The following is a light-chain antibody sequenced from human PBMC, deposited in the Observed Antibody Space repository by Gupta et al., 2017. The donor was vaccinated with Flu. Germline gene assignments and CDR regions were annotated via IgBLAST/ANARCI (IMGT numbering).Light chain of an antibody. CDR1: QYISTN. J-gene: IGKJ5*01. Sequence: EIVMTQSPATLSVSPGERATLSCRASQYISTNLDWYKQRPGQAPRLLFYDSSTRDPGITTRFSGSGYGKEFALTISSRQSEDFAVYYCQQYNSWPPLTFGQGTQLEI. V-gene: IGKV3-15*01. CDR3: QQYNSWPPLT. CDR2: DSS.